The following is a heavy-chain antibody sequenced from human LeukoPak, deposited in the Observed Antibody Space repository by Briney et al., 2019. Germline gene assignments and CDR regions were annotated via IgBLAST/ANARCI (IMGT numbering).Heavy chain of an antibody. D-gene: IGHD3-22*01. CDR3: AGGVPCVVAILKRGFDY. CDR2: INHSGST. Sequence: PSETLSLTCAVYGGSFSGYYWSWIRQPPGKGLEWIGEINHSGSTNYEPSLKSRVTISVDTSKTQFSLKVSSVTAADTAVYYCAGGVPCVVAILKRGFDYWGQGNLVTVSS. V-gene: IGHV4-34*01. CDR1: GGSFSGYY. J-gene: IGHJ4*02.